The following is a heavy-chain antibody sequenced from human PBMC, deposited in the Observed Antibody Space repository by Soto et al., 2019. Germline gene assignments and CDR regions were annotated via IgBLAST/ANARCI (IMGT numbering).Heavy chain of an antibody. D-gene: IGHD3-10*01. J-gene: IGHJ2*01. CDR1: GFSLSTSGVG. CDR3: AYSVGMAKTYWYFDL. CDR2: IYWDDDN. Sequence: QITLKESGPTLVKPTQTLTLTCTFSGFSLSTSGVGVGWIRPPPGKALEWLALIYWDDDNRYSPSLKSRLTITKDTSKNQVVLTMTNMDPVDTATYYCAYSVGMAKTYWYFDLWGRGTLVTVSS. V-gene: IGHV2-5*02.